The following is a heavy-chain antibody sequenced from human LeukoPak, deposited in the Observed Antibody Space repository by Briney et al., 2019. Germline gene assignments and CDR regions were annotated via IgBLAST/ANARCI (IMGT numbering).Heavy chain of an antibody. D-gene: IGHD3-16*02. V-gene: IGHV3-23*01. J-gene: IGHJ4*02. CDR3: AKSRHDYVWGSYRPPGY. CDR1: GFTFSTYA. CDR2: ISGSGDST. Sequence: GGSLRLSCAASGFTFSTYAVNWVRQAPGKGLEWVSTISGSGDSTYYADSVKGRFTISRDNSKDTLYLQMSSVRAEDTAVYYCAKSRHDYVWGSYRPPGYWGQGTQVTVSS.